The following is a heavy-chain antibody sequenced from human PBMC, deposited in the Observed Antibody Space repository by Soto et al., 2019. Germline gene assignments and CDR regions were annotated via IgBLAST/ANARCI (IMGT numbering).Heavy chain of an antibody. J-gene: IGHJ4*02. D-gene: IGHD1-7*01. CDR3: ARGNYEFGY. CDR1: GGSISSYY. Sequence: SETLSLTCTVSGGSISSYYWSWIRQPPGKGLEWIGYIYYSGSTNYNPSLKSRVTISVDTSKNQFSLKLSSVTAADTAVYYCARGNYEFGYWGQGTLVTVSS. V-gene: IGHV4-59*01. CDR2: IYYSGST.